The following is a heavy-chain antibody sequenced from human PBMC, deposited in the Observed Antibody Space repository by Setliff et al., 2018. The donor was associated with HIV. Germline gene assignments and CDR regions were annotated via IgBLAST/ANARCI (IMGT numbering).Heavy chain of an antibody. J-gene: IGHJ6*01. V-gene: IGHV4-38-2*02. CDR2: IHHSGNT. CDR1: GYSISSGYY. D-gene: IGHD3-10*01. CDR3: ARDNSYYYGSGSHYWYGMDV. Sequence: PSETLSLTCPVSGYSISSGYYWGWIRQPPGRGLEWIGAIHHSGNTYHNPSLKSRVTISVDTSKNLFSLKVNSVTAADTAVYYCARDNSYYYGSGSHYWYGMDVWSQGTTVTVSS.